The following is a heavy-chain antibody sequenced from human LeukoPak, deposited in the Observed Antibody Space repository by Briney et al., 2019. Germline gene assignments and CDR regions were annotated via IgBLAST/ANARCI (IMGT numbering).Heavy chain of an antibody. V-gene: IGHV4-59*01. CDR3: ARHGGNYFLDY. CDR2: IYYSGST. D-gene: IGHD2/OR15-2a*01. J-gene: IGHJ4*02. Sequence: SETLSLTCTVSGGSISSYYWSWIRQPPGKGLEWIGYIYYSGSTNYNPSLKSRVTISVDTSKNQFSLKLSSVTAADTAVYYCARHGGNYFLDYWGQGILVTVSS. CDR1: GGSISSYY.